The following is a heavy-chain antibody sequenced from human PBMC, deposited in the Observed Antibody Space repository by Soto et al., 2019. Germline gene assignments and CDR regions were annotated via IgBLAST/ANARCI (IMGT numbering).Heavy chain of an antibody. CDR2: IYPGDSDT. V-gene: IGHV5-51*01. J-gene: IGHJ4*02. Sequence: PGESLKISCKGSGYSFTSYWIGWVRQMPGKGLEWMGIIYPGDSDTRYSPSFQGQVTISADKSISTAYLQWSSLKASDTAMYYCAVASPYYYDSSGYYPFDYWGQGTLVTVSS. CDR1: GYSFTSYW. D-gene: IGHD3-22*01. CDR3: AVASPYYYDSSGYYPFDY.